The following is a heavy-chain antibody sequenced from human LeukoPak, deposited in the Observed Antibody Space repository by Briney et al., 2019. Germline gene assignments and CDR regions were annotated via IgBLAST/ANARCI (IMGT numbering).Heavy chain of an antibody. CDR2: TNWNGGST. D-gene: IGHD3-22*01. CDR3: ARGTEVYYDSSSYYSY. V-gene: IGHV3-20*03. J-gene: IGHJ4*02. CDR1: GFTFDGYG. Sequence: PGGSLRLSYVASGFTFDGYGMGWVRQVPGKGLEWVSDTNWNGGSTGYADSVKGRFTISRDNAKNSLYLQMNSLRAEDTALYYCARGTEVYYDSSSYYSYWGQGTLVTVSS.